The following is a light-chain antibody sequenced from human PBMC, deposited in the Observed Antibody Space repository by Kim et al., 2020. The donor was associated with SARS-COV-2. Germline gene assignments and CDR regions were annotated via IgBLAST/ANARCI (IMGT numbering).Light chain of an antibody. CDR2: GAS. CDR3: QHYNGYPLT. CDR1: QSVSSD. V-gene: IGKV3D-15*01. J-gene: IGKJ4*01. Sequence: VSPGEKATLSCKAGQSVSSDLAWYQQKPGQATRLLIYGASTRATGIPARFSGSGSGTEFTLTISSLQPDDFATYYCQHYNGYPLTFGGGTKVDIK.